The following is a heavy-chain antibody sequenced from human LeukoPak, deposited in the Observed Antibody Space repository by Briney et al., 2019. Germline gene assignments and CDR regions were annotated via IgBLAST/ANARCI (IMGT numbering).Heavy chain of an antibody. CDR3: AREDSSGYSGHDY. V-gene: IGHV4-59*01. CDR1: GGSISSYD. CDR2: IYYSGSI. J-gene: IGHJ4*02. D-gene: IGHD3-22*01. Sequence: SETLSLTCTVSGGSISSYDWSWIRQPPGKGLEWVGHIYYSGSISYSPSLKSRVTISVDMSKNQFSLKLSSVPAADTAVYYCAREDSSGYSGHDYWGQGTLVTVSS.